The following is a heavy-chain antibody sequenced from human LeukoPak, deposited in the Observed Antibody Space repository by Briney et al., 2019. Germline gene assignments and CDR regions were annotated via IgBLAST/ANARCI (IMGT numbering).Heavy chain of an antibody. CDR2: IKLDGSAI. D-gene: IGHD3-10*01. CDR1: GFTFSSSW. V-gene: IGHV3-7*01. J-gene: IGHJ4*02. CDR3: SEGNYFDY. Sequence: GGSLRLSCAACGFTFSSSWMSWVRQAPGKGLEWVANIKLDGSAIYYADSVTGRFTISRDNAKNSLYLQMNSLRAEDTPVYYCSEGNYFDYWGQGTLVTVSS.